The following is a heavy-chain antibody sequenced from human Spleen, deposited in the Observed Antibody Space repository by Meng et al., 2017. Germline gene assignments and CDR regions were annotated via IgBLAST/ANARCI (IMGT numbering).Heavy chain of an antibody. CDR2: ISSSSTI. CDR3: TTDLPFTEGGVITT. Sequence: GGSLRLSCAASGFTFSDYYMNWVRQAPGKGLEWVSSISSSSTIYYADSVKGRFTISRDNAKNSLYLQMNSLRAEDTAVYYCTTDLPFTEGGVITTWGQGTLVTVSS. D-gene: IGHD3-16*02. J-gene: IGHJ5*02. CDR1: GFTFSDYY. V-gene: IGHV3-69-1*02.